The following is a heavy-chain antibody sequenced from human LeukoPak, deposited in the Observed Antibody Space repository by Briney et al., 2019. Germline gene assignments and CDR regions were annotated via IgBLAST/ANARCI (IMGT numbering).Heavy chain of an antibody. CDR3: ARGKVSARWFDP. CDR2: ISSSGSTI. V-gene: IGHV3-48*03. D-gene: IGHD2-8*01. Sequence: QAGGSLRLSCAASGFTFSSYEMNWVRQAPRKGLEWVSYISSSGSTIYYADSVKGRFTISRDNAKNSLYLQMNSLRAEDTAVYYCARGKVSARWFDPWGQGTLVTVSS. CDR1: GFTFSSYE. J-gene: IGHJ5*02.